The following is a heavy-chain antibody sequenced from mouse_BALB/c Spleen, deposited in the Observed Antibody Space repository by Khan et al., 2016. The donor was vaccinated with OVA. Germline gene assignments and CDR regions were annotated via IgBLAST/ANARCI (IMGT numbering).Heavy chain of an antibody. CDR3: DNNYASWFAY. CDR2: IYPGSGTT. CDR1: GYTFTDYV. Sequence: QVQLQQSGPELVKPGASVKMSCKASGYTFTDYVINWVKQRTGQGLEWIGEIYPGSGTTYYNEKCKGKATLPAEKSSNTAYMQLSSLTAEDSAVYFCDNNYASWFAYWGQGTLVTVSA. J-gene: IGHJ3*01. V-gene: IGHV1-81*01.